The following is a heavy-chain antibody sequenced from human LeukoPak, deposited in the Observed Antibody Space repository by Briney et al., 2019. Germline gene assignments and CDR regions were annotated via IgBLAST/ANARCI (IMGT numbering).Heavy chain of an antibody. CDR2: INHSGST. CDR1: GGSFSGYY. D-gene: IGHD2-21*02. CDR3: ARREIRVVTAIAYNWFDP. V-gene: IGHV4-34*01. J-gene: IGHJ5*02. Sequence: SETLSLTCAVYGGSFSGYYWSWIRQPPGKGLEWIGEINHSGSTNYNPSLKSRVTISVDTSKNQFSLKLSSVTAADTAVYYCARREIRVVTAIAYNWFDPWGQGTLVTVSS.